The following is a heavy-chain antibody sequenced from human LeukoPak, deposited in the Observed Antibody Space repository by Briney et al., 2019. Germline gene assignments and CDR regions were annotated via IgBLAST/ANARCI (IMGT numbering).Heavy chain of an antibody. J-gene: IGHJ4*02. D-gene: IGHD2-8*01. CDR2: ISLTGLT. V-gene: IGHV4-4*02. CDR1: GGSISNTNW. Sequence: PSGTLSLTCGVSGGSISNTNWWSWVRQPPGQGLEWSGEISLTGLTHYNPSLESRVTVSIDKSKNQLSLNLTSVTAADTAVYYCSRENGAFSPFGYWGQGILVTVLS. CDR3: SRENGAFSPFGY.